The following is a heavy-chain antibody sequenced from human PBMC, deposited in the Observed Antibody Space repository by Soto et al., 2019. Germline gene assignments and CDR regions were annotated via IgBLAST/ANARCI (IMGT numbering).Heavy chain of an antibody. D-gene: IGHD3-16*01. CDR1: GDTFSSYS. Sequence: QAQLVQSGAEVKRPGSSVKVSCKASGDTFSSYSISWVRQAPGQGLEWMGRMIPMVGTPNYAQKFQGRVTLSADQSTSTAYMVVNSLISDDTAVYYCATDGGSTSSSAYNYFMDVWGKGPPVTVSS. J-gene: IGHJ6*03. V-gene: IGHV1-69*08. CDR2: MIPMVGTP. CDR3: ATDGGSTSSSAYNYFMDV.